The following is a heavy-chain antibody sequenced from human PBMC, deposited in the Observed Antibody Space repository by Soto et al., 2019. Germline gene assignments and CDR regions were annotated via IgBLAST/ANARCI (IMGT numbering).Heavy chain of an antibody. CDR2: ISGSGGST. CDR1: GFTFSSYA. V-gene: IGHV3-23*01. CDR3: ARGIVVVVAAPFDY. D-gene: IGHD2-15*01. Sequence: GGSLRLSCAASGFTFSSYAMSWVRQAPGKGLEWVSAISGSGGSTYYADSVKGRFTISRDNSKNTLYLQMNSLRAEDTAVYYCARGIVVVVAAPFDYWGQGTLVTVSS. J-gene: IGHJ4*02.